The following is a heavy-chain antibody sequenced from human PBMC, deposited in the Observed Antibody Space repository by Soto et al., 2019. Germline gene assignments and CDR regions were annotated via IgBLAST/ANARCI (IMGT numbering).Heavy chain of an antibody. J-gene: IGHJ3*02. CDR2: IIPIFGTA. V-gene: IGHV1-69*13. CDR1: GGTFSSYA. D-gene: IGHD6-25*01. CDR3: NLETATIDDGGDAFDI. Sequence: SVKVSCKASGGTFSSYAISWVRQAPGQGLEWMGGIIPIFGTANYAQKFQGRVTITADESTSTAYMELSSLRSEDTAVYYCNLETATIDDGGDAFDIWGQGTMVTVSS.